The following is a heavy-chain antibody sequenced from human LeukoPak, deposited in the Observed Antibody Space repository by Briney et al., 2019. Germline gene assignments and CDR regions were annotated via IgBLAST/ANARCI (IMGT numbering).Heavy chain of an antibody. CDR2: INAGNGNT. Sequence: ASVKVSCKASGYTFSTYAMHWVRQAPGQRLEWMGWINAGNGNTKYSQKFQGRVILTSDTSASTAYMELSSLRSEDTAVYYCAFIGHLYYYYGMDVWGQGTTVTVSS. CDR1: GYTFSTYA. CDR3: AFIGHLYYYYGMDV. V-gene: IGHV1-3*01. J-gene: IGHJ6*02. D-gene: IGHD1-26*01.